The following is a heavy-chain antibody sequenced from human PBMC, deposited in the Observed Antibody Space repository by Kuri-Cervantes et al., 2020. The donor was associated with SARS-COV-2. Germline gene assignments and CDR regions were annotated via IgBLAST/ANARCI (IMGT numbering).Heavy chain of an antibody. V-gene: IGHV4-59*01. CDR2: VHYSGTT. CDR1: GDSISSTY. Sequence: ESLKISCDVSGDSISSTYWSWIRQPPGRGLEWIGFVHYSGTTSYSPSLKSRVTMSVDTSKNHFSLKLSSVTTADTAVYYCARWGGQPDSSGPNELWGQGTLVTVSS. J-gene: IGHJ4*02. CDR3: ARWGGQPDSSGPNEL. D-gene: IGHD3-22*01.